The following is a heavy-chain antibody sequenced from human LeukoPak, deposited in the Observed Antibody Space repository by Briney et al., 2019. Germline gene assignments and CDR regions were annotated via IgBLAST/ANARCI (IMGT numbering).Heavy chain of an antibody. CDR2: ISYDGSNK. CDR3: ARDLFWSGHMDV. CDR1: GFTFSSYA. V-gene: IGHV3-30*01. J-gene: IGHJ6*03. Sequence: GGSLRLSCAASGFTFSSYAMHWVRQAPGKGLEWVAVISYDGSNKYYAGSVKGRFTISRDNSKNTLYLQMNSLRAEDTAVYYCARDLFWSGHMDVWGKGTTVTVSS. D-gene: IGHD3-3*01.